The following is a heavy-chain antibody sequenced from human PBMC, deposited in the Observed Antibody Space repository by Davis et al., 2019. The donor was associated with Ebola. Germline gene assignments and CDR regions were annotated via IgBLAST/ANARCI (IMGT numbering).Heavy chain of an antibody. Sequence: PGGSLRLSCAASGFTFSSYAMYWVRQAPGKGLEWVAVISFDGSNKYYADSVKGRFTISRDNSKNTLYLQVNTLGTEDTAVYYCARDLEYSSSTDLLYYYYGVDVWGQGTTVTVSS. CDR1: GFTFSSYA. J-gene: IGHJ6*02. D-gene: IGHD6-6*01. CDR2: ISFDGSNK. V-gene: IGHV3-30*04. CDR3: ARDLEYSSSTDLLYYYYGVDV.